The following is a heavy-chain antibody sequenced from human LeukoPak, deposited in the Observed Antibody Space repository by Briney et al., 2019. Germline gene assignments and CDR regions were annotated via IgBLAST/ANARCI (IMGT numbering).Heavy chain of an antibody. CDR2: INHSGST. CDR3: ARGFLSNGYVFWFDP. Sequence: PSETLSLTCAVYGGSFSGYYWSWIRQPPGKGLEWIGEINHSGSTNYNPSLKSRVTISVDTSKNQFSLKLSSVTAADTAVYYCARGFLSNGYVFWFDPWGQGTLVTVSS. CDR1: GGSFSGYY. V-gene: IGHV4-34*01. D-gene: IGHD5-18*01. J-gene: IGHJ5*02.